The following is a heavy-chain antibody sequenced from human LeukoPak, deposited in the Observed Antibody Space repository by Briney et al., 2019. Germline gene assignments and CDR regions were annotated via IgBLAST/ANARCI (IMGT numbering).Heavy chain of an antibody. J-gene: IGHJ4*02. V-gene: IGHV3-23*01. CDR2: ISGSGGST. CDR1: GFTFSGYG. Sequence: PGGSLRLSCAASGFTFSGYGMSWVRQAPGKGLKWVSAISGSGGSTYYADPVKGRITISRDNSKNTLYLQMNSLRAEDTAVYYCAKGVGYCSGGSCQQFDYWGQGTLVTVSS. CDR3: AKGVGYCSGGSCQQFDY. D-gene: IGHD2-15*01.